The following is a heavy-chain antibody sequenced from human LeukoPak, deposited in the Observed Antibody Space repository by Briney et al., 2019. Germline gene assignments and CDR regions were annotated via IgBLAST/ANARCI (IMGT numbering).Heavy chain of an antibody. CDR3: AKAPVTTCSGAYCYPFDY. CDR2: INQDGGTK. D-gene: IGHD2-15*01. J-gene: IGHJ4*02. Sequence: GGSLRLSCAAPGFRFSSHWMSWVRHTPGKGLEWVANINQDGGTKYYRDFAKGRFTISRDNAQNSLYLQINSLRAGDAAVYYCAKAPVTTCSGAYCYPFDYWSQGTLVTVSS. V-gene: IGHV3-7*03. CDR1: GFRFSSHW.